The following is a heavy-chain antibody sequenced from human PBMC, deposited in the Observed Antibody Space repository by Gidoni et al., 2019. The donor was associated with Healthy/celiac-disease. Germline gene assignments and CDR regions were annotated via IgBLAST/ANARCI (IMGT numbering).Heavy chain of an antibody. J-gene: IGHJ6*02. CDR1: GGTFSSYT. Sequence: QVQLVQSGAEVKKPGSSVKVSCKASGGTFSSYTISWVRQAPGQGLEWMGRIIPILGIANYAQKFQGRVTITADKSTSTAYMELSSLRSEDTAVYYCARGRRFLRVNYYGMDVWGQGTTVTVSS. D-gene: IGHD3-3*01. CDR2: IIPILGIA. V-gene: IGHV1-69*02. CDR3: ARGRRFLRVNYYGMDV.